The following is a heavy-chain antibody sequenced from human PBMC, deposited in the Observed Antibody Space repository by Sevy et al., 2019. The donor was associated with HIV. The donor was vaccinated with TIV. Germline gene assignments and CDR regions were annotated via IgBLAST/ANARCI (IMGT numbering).Heavy chain of an antibody. CDR2: IDQSGNA. CDR1: GYSISRGYH. J-gene: IGHJ4*02. CDR3: ARHGIFGVTYSFDY. V-gene: IGHV4-38-2*01. D-gene: IGHD3-3*01. Sequence: SETLSLTCAVSGYSISRGYHWGWIRQPPGKGLEWIGSIDQSGNAYYNPSIRGRVTISVDTSKNQFSLNLRSVTAADTALYFCARHGIFGVTYSFDYWGQGALVTVSS.